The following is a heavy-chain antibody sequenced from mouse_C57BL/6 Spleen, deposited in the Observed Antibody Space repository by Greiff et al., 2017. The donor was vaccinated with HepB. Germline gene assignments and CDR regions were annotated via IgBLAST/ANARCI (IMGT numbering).Heavy chain of an antibody. V-gene: IGHV3-6*01. Sequence: VQLKESGPGLVKPSQSLSLTCSVTGYSITSGYYWNWIRQFPGNKLEWMGYISYDGSNNYNPSLKNRIAITRDTSKNQFFLKLNAVTTEDTATFYGARVYYGSSYGYFDVWGTGTTVTVSS. CDR2: ISYDGSN. D-gene: IGHD1-1*01. CDR1: GYSITSGYY. CDR3: ARVYYGSSYGYFDV. J-gene: IGHJ1*03.